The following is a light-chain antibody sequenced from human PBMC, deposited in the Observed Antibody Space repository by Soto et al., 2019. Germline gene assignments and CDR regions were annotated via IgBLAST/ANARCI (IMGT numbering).Light chain of an antibody. CDR1: QTISSW. V-gene: IGKV1-5*03. CDR2: KAS. Sequence: LPQTDPTLFASVGDRVTITSLASQTISSWLAWYQQKPGEAPKLLIYKASTLKSGVPSRFSGSGSGTEFTLTISSLQPDDFATYYCLQYSSHSWTFGQRSKVDI. CDR3: LQYSSHSWT. J-gene: IGKJ1*01.